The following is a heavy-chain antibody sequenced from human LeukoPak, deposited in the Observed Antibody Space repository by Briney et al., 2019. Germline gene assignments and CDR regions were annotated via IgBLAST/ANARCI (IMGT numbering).Heavy chain of an antibody. J-gene: IGHJ3*02. V-gene: IGHV4-34*01. CDR1: AGSFSAYD. Sequence: PSETLSLTCAVSAGSFSAYDWSWIRQSPGKGLEWIGEINHSGSTNYIPSLKSRVTISLDTSKNQFSLNLRSMTAADTAVYYCARGFSSTYSSAWYGSGHAFGIWGQGTMVTVSS. D-gene: IGHD6-19*01. CDR2: INHSGST. CDR3: ARGFSSTYSSAWYGSGHAFGI.